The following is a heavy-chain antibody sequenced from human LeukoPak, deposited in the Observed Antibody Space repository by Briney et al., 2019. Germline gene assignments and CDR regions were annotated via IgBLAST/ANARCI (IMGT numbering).Heavy chain of an antibody. Sequence: SGGSLRLSCAASRFSFSSYWMTWVRQAPGKGLEWVANLNQNGNEKYYVDSVKGRFTISRDNAKTSLYLQMNSLRAEDTAVYYCARDLSGVTGYTYGRGIDYWGQGTLVTVSS. CDR2: LNQNGNEK. CDR3: ARDLSGVTGYTYGRGIDY. J-gene: IGHJ4*02. D-gene: IGHD5-18*01. CDR1: RFSFSSYW. V-gene: IGHV3-7*01.